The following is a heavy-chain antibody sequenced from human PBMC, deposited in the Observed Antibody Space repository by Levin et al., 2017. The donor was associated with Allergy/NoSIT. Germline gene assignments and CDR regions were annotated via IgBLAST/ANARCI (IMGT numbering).Heavy chain of an antibody. CDR1: GGSISSGGYY. V-gene: IGHV4-31*03. Sequence: SETLSLTCTVSGGSISSGGYYWSWIRQHPGKGLEWIGYIYYSGSTYYNPSLKSRVTISVDTSKNQFSLKLSSVTAADTAVYYCARSYDYVWGRYRPRFDYWGQGTLVTVSS. CDR3: ARSYDYVWGRYRPRFDY. J-gene: IGHJ4*02. D-gene: IGHD3-16*02. CDR2: IYYSGST.